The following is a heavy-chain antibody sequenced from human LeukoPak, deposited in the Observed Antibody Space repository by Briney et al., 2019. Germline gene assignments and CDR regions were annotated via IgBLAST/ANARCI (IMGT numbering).Heavy chain of an antibody. CDR1: GGSISSYY. CDR3: ARGYSSSLDY. Sequence: PSETLSLTCIVSGGSISSYYWSWIRQPAGKGLEWIGRIYTSGTTNYNPSLKSRVTISVDTSKNQFSLKLSSVTAADTAVYYCARGYSSSLDYWGQGTLVTVSS. CDR2: IYTSGTT. J-gene: IGHJ4*02. D-gene: IGHD6-13*01. V-gene: IGHV4-4*07.